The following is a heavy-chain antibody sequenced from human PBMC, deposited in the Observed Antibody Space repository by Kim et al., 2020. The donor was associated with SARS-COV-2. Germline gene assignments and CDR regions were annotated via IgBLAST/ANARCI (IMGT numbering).Heavy chain of an antibody. V-gene: IGHV3-21*01. Sequence: GGSLRLSCAASGFTFRSYTMCWVRQAPGKGLEWVSCFSSRSSERYYADSLKGRFTLSRDNANNSLSVQMNSLTSEDTAVYYCARDIRKGLFDYWGQGIPVTVSS. J-gene: IGHJ4*02. CDR3: ARDIRKGLFDY. CDR2: FSSRSSER. CDR1: GFTFRSYT.